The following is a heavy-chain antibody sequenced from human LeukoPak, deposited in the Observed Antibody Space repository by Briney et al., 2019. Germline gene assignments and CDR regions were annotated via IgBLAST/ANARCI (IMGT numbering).Heavy chain of an antibody. J-gene: IGHJ4*02. D-gene: IGHD4-17*01. V-gene: IGHV3-11*04. Sequence: PGGSLRLSCAASGFNFSDYDMNWIRQAPGKGLEWVSYISSSSSTIYYADSVRGRFTISRDNSKNTVYLQMNSLRAEDTAVYYCAKDRSMTAVTPFDNWGQGTLVAVSS. CDR2: ISSSSSTI. CDR3: AKDRSMTAVTPFDN. CDR1: GFNFSDYD.